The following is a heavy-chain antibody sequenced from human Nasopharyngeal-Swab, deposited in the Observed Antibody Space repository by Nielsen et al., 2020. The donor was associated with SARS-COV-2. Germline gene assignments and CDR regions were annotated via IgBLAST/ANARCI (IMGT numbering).Heavy chain of an antibody. D-gene: IGHD6-19*01. CDR2: ISYDGSNK. CDR3: AKGAVAGVGGYYYYMDV. Sequence: GGSLRLSCAASGFTFSSYGMHWVRQAPGKGLEWVAVISYDGSNKYYADSVKGRFTISRDNSKNTLFLEMNSLRAGDKAVYYCAKGAVAGVGGYYYYMDVWGKGTTVTVSS. J-gene: IGHJ6*03. V-gene: IGHV3-30*18. CDR1: GFTFSSYG.